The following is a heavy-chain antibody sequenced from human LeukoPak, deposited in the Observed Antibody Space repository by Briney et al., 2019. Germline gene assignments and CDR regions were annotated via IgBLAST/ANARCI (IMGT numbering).Heavy chain of an antibody. CDR2: IYYSGST. Sequence: ASQTLSLTCTVSGGSISSGGYYWSWIRQHPGKSLEWIGYIYYSGSTYYNPSLKSRVTISVDTSKNQFSLKLSSVTAADTAVYYCARVSGSGPDWDYWGQGTLVTVSS. CDR1: GGSISSGGYY. V-gene: IGHV4-31*03. J-gene: IGHJ4*02. CDR3: ARVSGSGPDWDY. D-gene: IGHD3-10*01.